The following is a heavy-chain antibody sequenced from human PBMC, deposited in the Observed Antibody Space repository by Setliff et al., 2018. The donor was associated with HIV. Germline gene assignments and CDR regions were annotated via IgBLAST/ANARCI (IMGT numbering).Heavy chain of an antibody. CDR1: GGTIASGGHY. D-gene: IGHD3-3*01. CDR2: IYTSGST. V-gene: IGHV4-61*08. Sequence: PSETLSLTCTVSGGTIASGGHYWSWIRQPPGKGLEWIGYIYTSGSTKYNPSLKSRVTILVDPSKNQFSLRLSSVTAADTAVYYCARHSDFWSEDAFDIWGQGTMVTVSS. CDR3: ARHSDFWSEDAFDI. J-gene: IGHJ3*02.